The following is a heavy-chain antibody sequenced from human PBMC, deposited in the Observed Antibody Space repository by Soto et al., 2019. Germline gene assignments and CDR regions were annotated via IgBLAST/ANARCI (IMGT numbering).Heavy chain of an antibody. J-gene: IGHJ4*02. CDR2: IIPIFGTA. Sequence: SVKVSCKASGGTFSSYAISWVRQAPGQGLEWMGGIIPIFGTANYAQKFQGRVTITADESTSTAYMELSSLRSEDTAVYYRARDAPSYCGGDCYLDFDYWGQGTLVTVSS. CDR3: ARDAPSYCGGDCYLDFDY. D-gene: IGHD2-21*02. V-gene: IGHV1-69*13. CDR1: GGTFSSYA.